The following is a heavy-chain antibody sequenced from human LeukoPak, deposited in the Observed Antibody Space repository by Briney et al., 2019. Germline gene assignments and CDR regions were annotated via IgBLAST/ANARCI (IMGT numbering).Heavy chain of an antibody. J-gene: IGHJ5*02. CDR1: GFTFSSYA. V-gene: IGHV3-23*01. D-gene: IGHD2-15*01. CDR3: AQDPRGILVVVAATGWFDP. Sequence: GGSLRLCFAASGFTFSSYAMSWVRQAPGKGLEWVSAMSGSGGSTYYADCVNGRFSISRNNSQNTLYLQMTNPRAEDTAVYYCAQDPRGILVVVAATGWFDPWGQATLVTVSS. CDR2: MSGSGGST.